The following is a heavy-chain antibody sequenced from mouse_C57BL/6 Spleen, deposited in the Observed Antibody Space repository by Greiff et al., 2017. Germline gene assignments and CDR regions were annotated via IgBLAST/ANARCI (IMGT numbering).Heavy chain of an antibody. CDR2: IHPNSGST. CDR1: GYTFTSYW. V-gene: IGHV1-64*01. D-gene: IGHD1-1*01. Sequence: VQLQQPGAELVKPGASVKLPCKASGYTFTSYWMHWVKQRPGQGLEWIGMIHPNSGSTNYNEKFKSKATLTVDKSSSTAYMQLSSLTSEDSAVYYCARFGSSPYAMDYWGQGTSVTVSS. J-gene: IGHJ4*01. CDR3: ARFGSSPYAMDY.